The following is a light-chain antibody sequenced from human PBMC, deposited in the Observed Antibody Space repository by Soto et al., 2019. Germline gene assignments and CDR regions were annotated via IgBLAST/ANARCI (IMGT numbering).Light chain of an antibody. CDR3: QQYGTSEII. J-gene: IGKJ5*01. CDR1: QRLTNSF. V-gene: IGKV3-20*01. Sequence: VLTQSPGTLALPPVETDILSCRPRQRLTNSFIAWYQQKPGQAPRLLIYDTSSRASGIPDRFSGSGSGTDFTLTISRLEPEDFAVFYCQQYGTSEIIFGQGTRLEIK. CDR2: DTS.